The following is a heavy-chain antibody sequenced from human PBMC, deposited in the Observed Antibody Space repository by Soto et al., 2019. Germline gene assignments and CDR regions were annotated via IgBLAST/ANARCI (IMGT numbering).Heavy chain of an antibody. CDR2: ISAYNGNT. D-gene: IGHD6-13*01. CDR1: GYTFTIYG. V-gene: IGHV1-18*01. Sequence: ASVKVSCKASGYTFTIYGISWVRQAPGQGLEWMGWISAYNGNTNYAQKLQGRVTMTTDTSTSTAYMELRSLRSDDTAVYYCARDLESSSWALYDYWGQGTLVTVS. CDR3: ARDLESSSWALYDY. J-gene: IGHJ4*02.